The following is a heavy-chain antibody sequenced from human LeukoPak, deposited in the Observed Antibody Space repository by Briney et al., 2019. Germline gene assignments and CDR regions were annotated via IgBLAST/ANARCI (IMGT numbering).Heavy chain of an antibody. CDR1: GGTFTNYA. V-gene: IGHV1-18*01. CDR2: ISAYNVNT. Sequence: ASVKVSCKASGGTFTNYAINWVRQAPGQGLEWMGWISAYNVNTNYTQKFQGRVTLTTDTSTGTAYMELRSLRSDDTAVYYCARDDGDYWGQGTLVTVSS. CDR3: ARDDGDY. J-gene: IGHJ4*02.